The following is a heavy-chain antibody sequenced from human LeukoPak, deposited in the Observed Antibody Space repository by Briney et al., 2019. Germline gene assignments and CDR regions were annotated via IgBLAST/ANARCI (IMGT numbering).Heavy chain of an antibody. Sequence: PSETLSLTCTVSGGSISSSSYYWGWIPQPPGKGLEWIGSIYYSGSTYYNPSLKSRVTISVDTSKNQFSLKLSSVTAADTAVYYCGSLEMATIGVLDYWGQGTLVTVSS. CDR1: GGSISSSSYY. D-gene: IGHD5-24*01. CDR3: GSLEMATIGVLDY. J-gene: IGHJ4*02. V-gene: IGHV4-39*01. CDR2: IYYSGST.